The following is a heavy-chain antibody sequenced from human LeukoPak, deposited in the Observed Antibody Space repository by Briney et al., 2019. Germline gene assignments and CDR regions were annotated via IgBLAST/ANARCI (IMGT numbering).Heavy chain of an antibody. Sequence: ASVKVSCKASGYTFTGYYMHWVRQAPGQGLEWMGWINPNSGGTNYAQKFQGRVTMTRDTSISTAYMELSRLRSDDTAVYYCARDIHDSSGYHTDYWGQGTLVTVSS. J-gene: IGHJ4*02. CDR1: GYTFTGYY. D-gene: IGHD3-22*01. V-gene: IGHV1-2*02. CDR3: ARDIHDSSGYHTDY. CDR2: INPNSGGT.